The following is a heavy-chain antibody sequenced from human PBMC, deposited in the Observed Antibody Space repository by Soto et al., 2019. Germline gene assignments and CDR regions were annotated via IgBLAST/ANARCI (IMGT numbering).Heavy chain of an antibody. J-gene: IGHJ6*02. D-gene: IGHD3-10*01. CDR1: GFTFSSYA. CDR3: AKDHRIWGRLVEYMDV. V-gene: IGHV3-23*01. Sequence: GWSLRLSCAASGFTFSSYALGWVRQAPGRGLECVSAISGSGVSTFYADSVKGRFTISRDTSKDTLYLQMNTLTAEDTAVYYCAKDHRIWGRLVEYMDVWGQGTTVTVSS. CDR2: ISGSGVST.